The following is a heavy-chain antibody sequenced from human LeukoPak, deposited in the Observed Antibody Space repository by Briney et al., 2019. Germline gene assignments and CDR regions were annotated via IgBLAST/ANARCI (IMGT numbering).Heavy chain of an antibody. V-gene: IGHV3-23*01. Sequence: GGSLRLSCAASGFTFSSSAMSWVRQAPGKGLEWVAAISDTGRLSYCADSVNGRFTISRDNSKNTLYLQMNSLRAEDTAVYYRAKASRGGYNAKYYFDYWGQGTLVTVSS. CDR1: GFTFSSSA. J-gene: IGHJ4*02. CDR2: ISDTGRLS. CDR3: AKASRGGYNAKYYFDY. D-gene: IGHD5-24*01.